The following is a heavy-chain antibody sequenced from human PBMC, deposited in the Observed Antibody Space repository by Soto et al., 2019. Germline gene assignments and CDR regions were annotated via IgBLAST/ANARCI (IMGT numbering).Heavy chain of an antibody. J-gene: IGHJ4*02. CDR3: AKDSSRWYLAYFDY. Sequence: EVQLLESGGGLVQPGGSLRLSCAASGFTFNTYAMSWVRQAPGKGLEWVSAISGSGGSTYYADSVKGRFTISRDNSKNTLYLQMNSLRAEDTAVYYCAKDSSRWYLAYFDYWGQGTLVTVSS. CDR2: ISGSGGST. CDR1: GFTFNTYA. D-gene: IGHD6-13*01. V-gene: IGHV3-23*01.